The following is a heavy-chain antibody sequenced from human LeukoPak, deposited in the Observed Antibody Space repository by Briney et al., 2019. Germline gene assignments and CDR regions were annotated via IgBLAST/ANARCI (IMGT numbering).Heavy chain of an antibody. CDR1: GGSIGTYY. CDR2: IYVNGT. Sequence: SETLSLTCTVSGGSIGTYYWSWIRQSPGKGLERIGYIYVNGTRYNPYLPSRGTISVDRSTNQFFLKMSSLAAADTAVYYCARHIGGGIEYMDVWGKGTKVIVSS. J-gene: IGHJ6*03. CDR3: ARHIGGGIEYMDV. V-gene: IGHV4-59*08. D-gene: IGHD3-16*02.